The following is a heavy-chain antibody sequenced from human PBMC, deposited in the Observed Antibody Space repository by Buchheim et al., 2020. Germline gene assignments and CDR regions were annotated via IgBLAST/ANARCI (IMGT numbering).Heavy chain of an antibody. CDR2: ISGSGGST. CDR3: AKDLYDPVGATTVVGAFDI. D-gene: IGHD1-26*01. J-gene: IGHJ3*02. Sequence: EVQLLESGGGLVQPGGSLRLSCAASGFTFSSYAMSWVRQAPGKGLEWASAISGSGGSTYYADSVKGRFTISRDNSKNTLYLQMNSLRAEDTAVYYCAKDLYDPVGATTVVGAFDIWGQGT. V-gene: IGHV3-23*01. CDR1: GFTFSSYA.